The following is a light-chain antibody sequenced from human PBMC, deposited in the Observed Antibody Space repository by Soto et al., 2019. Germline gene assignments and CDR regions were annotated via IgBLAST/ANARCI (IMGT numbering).Light chain of an antibody. Sequence: EIVMTQSPATLSVSPGERATLSCRASQSVSSNLAWYQQKPGQARRLLIYGASTRATGIPARFSGSGSGTEITLTISSLQSEDFAVYYCQQYNNWWTFGQGTKVEIK. CDR1: QSVSSN. V-gene: IGKV3-15*01. CDR3: QQYNNWWT. J-gene: IGKJ1*01. CDR2: GAS.